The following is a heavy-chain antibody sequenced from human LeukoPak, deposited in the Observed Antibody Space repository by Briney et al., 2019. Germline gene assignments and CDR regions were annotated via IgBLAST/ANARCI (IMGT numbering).Heavy chain of an antibody. CDR3: ARGPHCSSTSCYSEYFHH. Sequence: SETLSLTCTVSGGSISNYFWSWIRQPAGKGLEWIGRFHVSGSPYYNPSLKSRVTISVDTSRNQFSLKLSSVTAADTAVYYCARGPHCSSTSCYSEYFHHWGQGTLVTVSS. V-gene: IGHV4-4*07. D-gene: IGHD2-2*01. CDR1: GGSISNYF. CDR2: FHVSGSP. J-gene: IGHJ1*01.